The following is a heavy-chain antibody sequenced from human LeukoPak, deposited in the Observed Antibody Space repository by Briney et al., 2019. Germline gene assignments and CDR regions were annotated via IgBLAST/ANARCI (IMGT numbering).Heavy chain of an antibody. V-gene: IGHV3-72*01. D-gene: IGHD2-15*01. CDR2: TSNKADSYTT. CDR3: TRHYFSD. J-gene: IGHJ4*02. CDR1: GFTFSGYA. Sequence: GGSLRLSCAASGFTFSGYAMSWVRQAPGKGLEWVGRTSNKADSYTTYYAASVKGRFTISRDDSKNLLYLQMKSLKAEDTAVYYCTRHYFSDWGQGTLVTVSS.